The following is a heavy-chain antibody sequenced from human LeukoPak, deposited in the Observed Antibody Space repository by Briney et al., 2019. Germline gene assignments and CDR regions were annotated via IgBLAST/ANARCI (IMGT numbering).Heavy chain of an antibody. J-gene: IGHJ4*02. CDR1: GFTFSRYG. Sequence: PGGSLRLSCATSGFTFSRYGMHWVRQAPGKGLEWVALISYDGGDDYYRDSVEGRFTISRDNSNNTLYLQMNGLRPDDTAVYYCVSTVGDLNYFDYWGQGTLVIVTA. V-gene: IGHV3-30*03. D-gene: IGHD3-3*01. CDR3: VSTVGDLNYFDY. CDR2: ISYDGGDD.